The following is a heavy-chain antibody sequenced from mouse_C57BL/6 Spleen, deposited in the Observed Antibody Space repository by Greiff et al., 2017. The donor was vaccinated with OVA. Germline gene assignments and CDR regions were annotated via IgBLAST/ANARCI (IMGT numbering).Heavy chain of an antibody. J-gene: IGHJ2*01. V-gene: IGHV5-4*01. Sequence: EVQLQESGGGLVKPGGSLKLSCAASGFTFSSYAMSWVRQTPEKRLEWVATISDGGSYTYYPDNVKGRFTISRDNAKNNLYLQMSHLKSEDTAMYYCARDGSYSNYESRYFDYWGQGTTLTVSS. CDR1: GFTFSSYA. CDR2: ISDGGSYT. D-gene: IGHD2-5*01. CDR3: ARDGSYSNYESRYFDY.